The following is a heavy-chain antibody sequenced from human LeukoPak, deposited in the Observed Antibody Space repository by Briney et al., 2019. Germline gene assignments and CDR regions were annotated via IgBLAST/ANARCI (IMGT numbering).Heavy chain of an antibody. V-gene: IGHV4-59*08. CDR2: IYYSGST. CDR1: GGSISGYH. CDR3: ARLRCSGGSYYDDY. J-gene: IGHJ4*02. D-gene: IGHD2-15*01. Sequence: PSETLCLTCTVSGGSISGYHWNWIRQPPGKGLEWIGDIYYSGSTNYNPSLKSRVTISLDTSKNQFSLNLNSVTAADTAVYYCARLRCSGGSYYDDYWGQGTLVTVSS.